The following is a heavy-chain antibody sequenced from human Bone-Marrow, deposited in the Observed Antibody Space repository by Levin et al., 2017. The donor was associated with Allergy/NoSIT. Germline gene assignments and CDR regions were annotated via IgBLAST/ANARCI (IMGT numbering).Heavy chain of an antibody. CDR1: GFPFSTYA. V-gene: IGHV3-21*01. Sequence: PGGSLRLSCAASGFPFSTYAMIWVRQAPGKGLEWVSSITSTGSYIYYTDSVRGRFTVSRDNAKKSLSLQMNSLRAEDTAVYYCARDLLSPPLFYDRGGFEDSWGQGTLVTVSS. CDR3: ARDLLSPPLFYDRGGFEDS. CDR2: ITSTGSYI. J-gene: IGHJ4*02. D-gene: IGHD3-22*01.